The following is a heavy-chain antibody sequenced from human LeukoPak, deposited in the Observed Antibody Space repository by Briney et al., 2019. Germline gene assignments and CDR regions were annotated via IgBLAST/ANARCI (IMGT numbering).Heavy chain of an antibody. D-gene: IGHD3-10*01. J-gene: IGHJ4*02. CDR2: IRYDGSNK. V-gene: IGHV3-30*02. CDR1: GFTFSSYG. Sequence: GGSLRLSCAASGFTFSSYGMHWVRQAPGKGLEWVAFIRYDGSNKYYADSVKGRFTISRDNSKNTLYLQMNSLRAEDTAVYYCAKDQMVRGVISPLDYWGQGTLATVSS. CDR3: AKDQMVRGVISPLDY.